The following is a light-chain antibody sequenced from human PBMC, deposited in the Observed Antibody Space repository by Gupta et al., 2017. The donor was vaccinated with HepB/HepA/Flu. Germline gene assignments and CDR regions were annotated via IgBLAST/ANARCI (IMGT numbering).Light chain of an antibody. V-gene: IGKV2-24*01. Sequence: DIVMTQIPLSSPVTLGQPASISCRSSQSLANSAGRTYLRWLQQRPGQPPRLLIYKSSNRVSGVPDRFSGSQAGTDFTLKIIRVEAEDVGVYYCSQALHSPVTFGQGTKVEIK. CDR2: KSS. J-gene: IGKJ1*01. CDR1: QSLANSAGRTY. CDR3: SQALHSPVT.